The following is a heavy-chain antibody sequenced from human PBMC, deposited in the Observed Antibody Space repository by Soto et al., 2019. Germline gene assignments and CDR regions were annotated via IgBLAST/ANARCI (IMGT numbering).Heavy chain of an antibody. V-gene: IGHV1-3*01. J-gene: IGHJ4*02. CDR3: ARAKYDYIWGSYHPFDQ. Sequence: VHLVQSGAEVKKPGASVRLSCKVSGKSFDNFAVHWVRQTPGQRPEWMGRINVGDDKTKYSEKFQGRVIVSYDTSATTAYMELRALSSEDTAVYYCARAKYDYIWGSYHPFDQWAQGAQVTVAS. CDR1: GKSFDNFA. D-gene: IGHD3-16*02. CDR2: INVGDDKT.